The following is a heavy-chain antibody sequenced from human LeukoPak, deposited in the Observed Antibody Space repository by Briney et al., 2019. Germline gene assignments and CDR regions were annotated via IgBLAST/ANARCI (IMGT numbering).Heavy chain of an antibody. J-gene: IGHJ3*02. Sequence: GGSLELSCAASGFTFSSYWMNWVRQAPGKGLEWVANIKKDGSERYYVDSVKGRFTISRDNTKKSLYLQMNTLRAEDTAVYYCARDLAGPPQEAFDIWGQGTMVTVSS. CDR1: GFTFSSYW. CDR2: IKKDGSER. CDR3: ARDLAGPPQEAFDI. V-gene: IGHV3-7*01.